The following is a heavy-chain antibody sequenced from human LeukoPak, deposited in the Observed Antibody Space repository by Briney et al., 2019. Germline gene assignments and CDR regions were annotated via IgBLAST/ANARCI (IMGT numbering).Heavy chain of an antibody. CDR3: ARETRYFDWFDAFDI. V-gene: IGHV4-59*01. CDR2: IYYSGST. D-gene: IGHD3-9*01. CDR1: GGSIRSYY. Sequence: SEALSLTCTVSGGSIRSYYWSWIRQPPGKGLEWIGYIYYSGSTNYNPSLKSRVTISVDTSKNLFSLKLSSVTAADTAVYYCARETRYFDWFDAFDIWGQGTMVTVSS. J-gene: IGHJ3*02.